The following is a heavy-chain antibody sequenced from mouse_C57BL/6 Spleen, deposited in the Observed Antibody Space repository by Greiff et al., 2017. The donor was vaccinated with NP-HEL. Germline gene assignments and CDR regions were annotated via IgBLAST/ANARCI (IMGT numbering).Heavy chain of an antibody. V-gene: IGHV1-80*01. D-gene: IGHD1-1*01. J-gene: IGHJ4*01. CDR3: ARWDGSSYYYAMDY. CDR1: GYAFSSYW. Sequence: QVQLQHSSPALFHPFSSFNISFNASGYAFSSYWMNWVKQRPGKGLEWIGQIYPGDGDTNYNGKFKGKATLTADKSSSTAYMQLSSLTSEDSAVYFCARWDGSSYYYAMDYWGQGTSVTVSS. CDR2: IYPGDGDT.